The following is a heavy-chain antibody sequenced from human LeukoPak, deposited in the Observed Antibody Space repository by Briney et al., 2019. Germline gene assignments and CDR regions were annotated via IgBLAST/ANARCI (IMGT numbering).Heavy chain of an antibody. D-gene: IGHD6-13*01. CDR1: GGSISSYY. V-gene: IGHV4-59*08. CDR2: IYYSGST. CDR3: ARGYEGAAASVAFDI. Sequence: SETLSLTCTVSGGSISSYYWSWIRQPPGKGLEGIGYIYYSGSTNYNPSLKSRVTISVDTSKNQFSLKLSSVTAADTAVYYCARGYEGAAASVAFDIWGQGTMVTVSS. J-gene: IGHJ3*02.